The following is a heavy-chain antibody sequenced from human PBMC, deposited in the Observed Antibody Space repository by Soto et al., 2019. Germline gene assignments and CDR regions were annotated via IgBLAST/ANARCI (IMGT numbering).Heavy chain of an antibody. J-gene: IGHJ6*03. Sequence: GGSLRLSCAASGFTFSNAWMSWVRQAPGKGLEWVGHIKSKTDGGTTDYAAPVKGRFTISRDDSKNTLYLQMNSLKTEDTAVYYCTTDPTTMWEREVYYYYYYMDVWGKGTTVTVSS. V-gene: IGHV3-15*01. CDR2: IKSKTDGGTT. CDR1: GFTFSNAW. D-gene: IGHD1-26*01. CDR3: TTDPTTMWEREVYYYYYYMDV.